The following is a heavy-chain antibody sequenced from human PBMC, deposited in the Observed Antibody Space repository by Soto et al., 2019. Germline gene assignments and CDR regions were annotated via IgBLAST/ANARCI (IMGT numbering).Heavy chain of an antibody. D-gene: IGHD3-22*01. CDR1: GFSFGDYA. V-gene: IGHV3-23*01. Sequence: GGSLRLSCTGSGFSFGDYAMSWVRQAPGKGLERVSAISGGGGGTYYADSVKGRFTISRDNSKNTLYLQMNSLRAEDTAVYYCARGAYYYDSSGYLQELDYWGQGTLVTVS. J-gene: IGHJ4*02. CDR3: ARGAYYYDSSGYLQELDY. CDR2: ISGGGGGT.